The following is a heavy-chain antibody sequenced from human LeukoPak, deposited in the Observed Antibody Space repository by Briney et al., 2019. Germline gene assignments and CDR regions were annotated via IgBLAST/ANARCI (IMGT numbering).Heavy chain of an antibody. J-gene: IGHJ4*02. CDR3: AREGGTSRHCDY. CDR2: INPNSGGT. Sequence: ASVKVSCKAFGYTFTSNYMHWVRQAPGQGLEWMGWINPNSGGTNYAQKFQGRVTMTRDTSISTAYMELSRLRSDDTAVYYCAREGGTSRHCDYWGQGTLVTVSS. V-gene: IGHV1-2*02. CDR1: GYTFTSNY. D-gene: IGHD1-1*01.